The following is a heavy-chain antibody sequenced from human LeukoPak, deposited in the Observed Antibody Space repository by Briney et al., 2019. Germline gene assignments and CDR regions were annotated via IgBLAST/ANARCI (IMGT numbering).Heavy chain of an antibody. Sequence: SVKVSCKASGGTFSSYTISWVRQAPGRGLEWMGRIIPILGIANYAQKFQGRVTITADKSTSTAYMELSSLRSEDTAVYYCARDLGYDSSGYYYKSFDYWGQGTLVTVSS. CDR1: GGTFSSYT. CDR3: ARDLGYDSSGYYYKSFDY. J-gene: IGHJ4*02. D-gene: IGHD3-22*01. CDR2: IIPILGIA. V-gene: IGHV1-69*04.